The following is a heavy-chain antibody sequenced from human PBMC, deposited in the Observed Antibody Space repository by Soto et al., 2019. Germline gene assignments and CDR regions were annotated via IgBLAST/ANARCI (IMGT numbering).Heavy chain of an antibody. Sequence: GGSLRLSCAVSGFTFSSYWMHWVRQAPGKGLVWVSRINPDGSSTSYADPVKGRFTISRDNAKNTLYLQMISLRAEDTAVYYCTRDPPGTGIDYWGQGTLVTVSS. V-gene: IGHV3-74*01. D-gene: IGHD1-1*01. CDR3: TRDPPGTGIDY. J-gene: IGHJ4*02. CDR2: INPDGSST. CDR1: GFTFSSYW.